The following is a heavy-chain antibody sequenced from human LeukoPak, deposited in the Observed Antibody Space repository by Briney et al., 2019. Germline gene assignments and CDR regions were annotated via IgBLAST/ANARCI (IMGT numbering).Heavy chain of an antibody. CDR1: GGTISSYA. Sequence: ASVKVSCKASGGTISSYAISWVRQAPGQGLEWMGGIIPIFGTANYAQKFQGRVTITADESTSTAYMELSSLRSEDTAVYYCARGGVDALYDSSGYFDYWGQGTLVTVSS. D-gene: IGHD3-22*01. J-gene: IGHJ4*02. CDR3: ARGGVDALYDSSGYFDY. V-gene: IGHV1-69*13. CDR2: IIPIFGTA.